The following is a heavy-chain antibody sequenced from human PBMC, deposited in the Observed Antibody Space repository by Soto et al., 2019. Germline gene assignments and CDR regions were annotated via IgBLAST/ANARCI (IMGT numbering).Heavy chain of an antibody. Sequence: EVQVVESGGGLVQPGGSLRLSCAASVFTFTNYWMHWVRQVLGDGLVWVSRIDNHGYGTGYADFVKGRFTISRDNAKNTLYLQTNSLRVEDTAIYYCGTVFEKWGQGTMVTVSS. CDR1: VFTFTNYW. CDR2: IDNHGYGT. J-gene: IGHJ3*02. V-gene: IGHV3-74*01. CDR3: GTVFEK.